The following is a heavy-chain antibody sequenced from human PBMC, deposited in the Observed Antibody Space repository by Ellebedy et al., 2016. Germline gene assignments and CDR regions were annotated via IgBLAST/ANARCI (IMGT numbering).Heavy chain of an antibody. J-gene: IGHJ4*02. CDR2: INPNGGGT. V-gene: IGHV1-2*02. CDR1: GYTFTDYY. CDR3: ARDPPTITFVADPYFDY. D-gene: IGHD2/OR15-2a*01. Sequence: ASVKVSCXASGYTFTDYYIHWVRQAPGQGLEWLGWINPNGGGTNYAQRFQGRVTITWDTSISTAYMELSSLTSDDTAVYFCARDPPTITFVADPYFDYWGQGTLVTVSS.